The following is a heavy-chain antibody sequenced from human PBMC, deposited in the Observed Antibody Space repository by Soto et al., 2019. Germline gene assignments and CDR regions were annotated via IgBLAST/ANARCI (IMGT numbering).Heavy chain of an antibody. J-gene: IGHJ5*01. Sequence: PSETLSLTCTVSGDSVSSSHYYWTWIRQPPGKGLEWIGYGHIYYSGSTTYNPSLKSRVTISIDTSKNQFSLTLSSVTAADTAIYYCARDTSGSDFDSGSQGALVTGSS. CDR1: GDSVSSSHYY. CDR2: GHIYYSGST. D-gene: IGHD1-26*01. CDR3: ARDTSGSDFDS. V-gene: IGHV4-61*01.